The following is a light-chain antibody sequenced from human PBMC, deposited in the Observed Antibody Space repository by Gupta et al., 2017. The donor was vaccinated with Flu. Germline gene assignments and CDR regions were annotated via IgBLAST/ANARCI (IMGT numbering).Light chain of an antibody. J-gene: IGKJ1*01. CDR1: QNIKKY. Sequence: PYSLSASVGDRVTITCRASQNIKKYLNWYRQKAGEAPKLLIYGAATLQSGVPSRISGSGFGTDFTLTISSLQTEDFATYYCQQSYSRPWTFGQGTEV. CDR3: QQSYSRPWT. V-gene: IGKV1-39*01. CDR2: GAA.